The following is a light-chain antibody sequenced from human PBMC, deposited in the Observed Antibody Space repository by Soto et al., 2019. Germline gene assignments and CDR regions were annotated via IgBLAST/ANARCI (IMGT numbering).Light chain of an antibody. Sequence: DIQMTQSPSSLSASVGDRVTITCRASRSISSFLNWYQQKPGKAPQLLIYAASSLQGGVPSRFSGSGSGTDFTPTISSLQPEDSATYYCQQSDSAPLTFGGGTRVEVK. CDR3: QQSDSAPLT. CDR1: RSISSF. V-gene: IGKV1-39*01. CDR2: AAS. J-gene: IGKJ4*01.